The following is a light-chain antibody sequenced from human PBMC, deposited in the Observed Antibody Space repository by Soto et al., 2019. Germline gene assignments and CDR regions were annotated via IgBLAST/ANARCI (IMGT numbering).Light chain of an antibody. CDR2: GAS. V-gene: IGKV3-15*01. CDR3: QQYNTWPRT. CDR1: QSVSNN. Sequence: EIVLTQSPGTLSLSPGERATLSCRASQSVSNNYLAWYQQKPGQAPRLLIYGASNRATAVPARFTASGSGTEFTLTISSLQSEDFAVYYCQQYNTWPRTFGQGTKVDIK. J-gene: IGKJ1*01.